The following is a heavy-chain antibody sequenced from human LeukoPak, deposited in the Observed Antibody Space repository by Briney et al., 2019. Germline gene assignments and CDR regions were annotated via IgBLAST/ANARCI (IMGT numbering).Heavy chain of an antibody. J-gene: IGHJ4*02. CDR2: TYYRSKWYS. CDR3: ARGGRGSTVAVFEY. D-gene: IGHD6-19*01. CDR1: GDSVSSNNAA. Sequence: SQTLSLTCALSGDSVSSNNAAWNWIRQSPSRGLEWLGRTYYRSKWYSDSAVSVKSRISINPDTSKNQVSLRLDSVTPDDTAVYYCARGGRGSTVAVFEYWGQGTLVTVSS. V-gene: IGHV6-1*01.